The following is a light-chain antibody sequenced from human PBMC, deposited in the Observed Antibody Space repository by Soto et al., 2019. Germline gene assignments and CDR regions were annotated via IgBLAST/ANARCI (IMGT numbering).Light chain of an antibody. V-gene: IGLV2-11*01. CDR3: CSEAGSYTLI. CDR1: SSDVGGYNY. Sequence: QSALTQPRSVSGSPGQSVTISCSGTSSDVGGYNYVSWYQQHPGKGPKLIIYGVYKRPLGVPDRFSGSKSGNTASLTISGLQAEDEADYHCCSEAGSYTLIFGGGTKLTAL. J-gene: IGLJ2*01. CDR2: GVY.